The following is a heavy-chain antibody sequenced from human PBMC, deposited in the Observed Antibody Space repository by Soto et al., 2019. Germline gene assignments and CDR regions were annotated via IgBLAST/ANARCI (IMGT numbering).Heavy chain of an antibody. Sequence: RWSLRLSCSASVFTFSSYWMHWVRQAPGKGLVWVSRINSDGSSTSYADSVKGRFTISRDNAKNTLYLQMNSLRAEDTAVYYCAREKGGIVGVLRYWGQGTLVTVSS. CDR1: VFTFSSYW. D-gene: IGHD1-26*01. CDR2: INSDGSST. J-gene: IGHJ4*02. V-gene: IGHV3-74*01. CDR3: AREKGGIVGVLRY.